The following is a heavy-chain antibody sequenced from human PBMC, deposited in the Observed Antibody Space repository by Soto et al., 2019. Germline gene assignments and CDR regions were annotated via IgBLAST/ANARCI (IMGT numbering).Heavy chain of an antibody. D-gene: IGHD6-6*01. CDR1: GFTFSSYE. CDR2: ISSSGSTI. V-gene: IGHV3-48*03. J-gene: IGHJ4*02. Sequence: EVQLVESGGGLVQPGGSLRLSCAASGFTFSSYEMNWVHQAPGKGLEWVSYISSSGSTIYYADSVKGRFTISRDNAKNSLYLQMNSLRAEDTAVYYCARGILSIAARGGMDYYFDYWGQGTLVTVSS. CDR3: ARGILSIAARGGMDYYFDY.